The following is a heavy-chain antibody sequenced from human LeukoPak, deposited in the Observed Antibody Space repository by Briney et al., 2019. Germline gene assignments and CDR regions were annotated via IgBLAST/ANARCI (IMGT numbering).Heavy chain of an antibody. CDR2: IIPIFGTA. V-gene: IGHV1-69*13. Sequence: GASVKVSCKASGGTFSSYAISWVRQAPGQGLEWMGGIIPIFGTANYAQKFQGRVTITADESTSTAYMELSSLRSEDTAVYYCARDKVAGRPYFQHWGQGTLVTVSS. CDR1: GGTFSSYA. J-gene: IGHJ1*01. D-gene: IGHD6-19*01. CDR3: ARDKVAGRPYFQH.